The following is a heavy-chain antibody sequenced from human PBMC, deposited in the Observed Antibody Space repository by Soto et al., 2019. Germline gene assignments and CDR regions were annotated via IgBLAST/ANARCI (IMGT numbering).Heavy chain of an antibody. CDR1: GDSVRSGSFY. Sequence: PSETLSLTCTVSGDSVRSGSFYWSWIRQPPGKGLEWIGYIYYTGRTSYNPPLKSRVTISIDPSKNHFALNLTSVTAADTAIYYCARDSTAFVFDYWGQGALVTVS. CDR3: ARDSTAFVFDY. D-gene: IGHD2-2*01. CDR2: IYYTGRT. J-gene: IGHJ4*02. V-gene: IGHV4-61*03.